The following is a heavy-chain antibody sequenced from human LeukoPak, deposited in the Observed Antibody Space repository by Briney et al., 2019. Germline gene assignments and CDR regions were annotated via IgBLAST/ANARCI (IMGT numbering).Heavy chain of an antibody. D-gene: IGHD5-18*01. V-gene: IGHV4-59*01. CDR2: IYYSGST. CDR1: GGSISSYY. CDR3: ARGDRQLWFPMGY. Sequence: SETLSLTCTVSGGSISSYYWGWIRQPPGKGLEWIGYIYYSGSTNYNPSLKSRVTISVDTSKNQFSLKLSSVTAADTAMYYCARGDRQLWFPMGYWGQGTLVTVSS. J-gene: IGHJ4*02.